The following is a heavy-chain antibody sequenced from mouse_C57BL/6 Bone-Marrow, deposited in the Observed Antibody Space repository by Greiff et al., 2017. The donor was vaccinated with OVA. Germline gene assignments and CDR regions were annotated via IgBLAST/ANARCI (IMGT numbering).Heavy chain of an antibody. CDR1: GYTFNSYW. Sequence: QVQLQQPGAELVMPGASVKLSCKASGYTFNSYWMHWVKQRPGKGLEWIGEIDPTDSNTNYNQKFKGKSTLTVEKSSSKADMQLSSLTSEDSAVYYCAGYYYGSRAWFAYWGQGTLVTVSA. CDR2: IDPTDSNT. V-gene: IGHV1-69*01. J-gene: IGHJ3*01. D-gene: IGHD1-1*01. CDR3: AGYYYGSRAWFAY.